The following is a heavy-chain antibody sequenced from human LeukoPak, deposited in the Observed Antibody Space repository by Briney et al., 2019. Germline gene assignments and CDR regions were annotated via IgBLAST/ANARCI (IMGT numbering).Heavy chain of an antibody. CDR2: IKQDCSEK. CDR3: ARDTTDIVVVPAVPYSMDV. J-gene: IGHJ6*03. Sequence: QPGGSLRLSCAASGFTFSSYWMSWGRQAPGKGLEWVANIKQDCSEKSYVDSVKGRFTISRDNATNSLYLQMNSLRAEDTAVYYCARDTTDIVVVPAVPYSMDVWGKGTPVTISS. V-gene: IGHV3-7*01. CDR1: GFTFSSYW. D-gene: IGHD2-2*01.